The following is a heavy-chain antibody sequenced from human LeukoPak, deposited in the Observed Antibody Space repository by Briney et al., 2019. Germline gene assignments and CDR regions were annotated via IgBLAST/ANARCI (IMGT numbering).Heavy chain of an antibody. CDR2: IHSDGSST. J-gene: IGHJ4*02. D-gene: IGHD4-17*01. CDR1: GFTFSSYS. Sequence: GGSLGLSCAASGFTFSSYSMNWVRQAPGKGLVWVSRIHSDGSSTSYADSVKGRFTISRDNSKNTLYLQMNSLRAEDTAVYYCARPSTVELFDYWGQGTLVTVSS. V-gene: IGHV3-74*01. CDR3: ARPSTVELFDY.